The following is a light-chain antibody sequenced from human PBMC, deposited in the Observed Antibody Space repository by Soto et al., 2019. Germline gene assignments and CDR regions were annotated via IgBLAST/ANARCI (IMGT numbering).Light chain of an antibody. CDR1: QNVSSSY. CDR3: LQHFRSRLT. Sequence: EIVLTQSPGTLSSSPGERATLSCRASQNVSSSYFAWYQQKPRQAPRLLIYGASTMATGIPDRFSGSGSGTDFTLTISRLEPEDFAVYYCLQHFRSRLTFGGGTKVEIK. J-gene: IGKJ4*02. V-gene: IGKV3-20*01. CDR2: GAS.